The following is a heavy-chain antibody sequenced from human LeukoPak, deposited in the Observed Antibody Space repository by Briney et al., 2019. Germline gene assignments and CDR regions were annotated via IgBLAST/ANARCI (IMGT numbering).Heavy chain of an antibody. CDR3: ARGYYHDSK. D-gene: IGHD3-22*01. Sequence: SETLSLTFAVSGGSLTTDNSWTWVRQPPGKGLEWIGEIHHSGSTNYNPSLKSRVTISIDKSKNQFSLKLTSVTAADTAVYYCARGYYHDSKWGQASLVTVSS. V-gene: IGHV4-4*02. J-gene: IGHJ4*02. CDR1: GGSLTTDNS. CDR2: IHHSGST.